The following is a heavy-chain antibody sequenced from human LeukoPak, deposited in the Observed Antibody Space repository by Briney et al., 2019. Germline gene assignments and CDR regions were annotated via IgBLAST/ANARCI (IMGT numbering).Heavy chain of an antibody. Sequence: SGGSLRLSCSASGFSFSDYGVHWVRQAPGKGLEYVSGISSNGGSTDYADSVKGRFTISRDNPKNTLYLQMSSLRTDDTAVYYCVKVAIAAAGTELTGLDYWGQGTLVTVSS. CDR1: GFSFSDYG. CDR3: VKVAIAAAGTELTGLDY. J-gene: IGHJ4*02. V-gene: IGHV3-64D*06. CDR2: ISSNGGST. D-gene: IGHD6-13*01.